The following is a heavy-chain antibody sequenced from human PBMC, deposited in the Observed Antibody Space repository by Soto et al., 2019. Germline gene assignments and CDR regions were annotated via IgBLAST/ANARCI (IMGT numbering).Heavy chain of an antibody. J-gene: IGHJ6*02. Sequence: VASVKVSCPASGFTFSNYGLTWVRQAPGPGLGWMGWVSANNGHTNYAQNLQGRVSMTTDTSTGTAYMELRGLRFDDTAVYYCARDIESVTAKHFFYYYAMDVWGQGTTVTVSS. CDR2: VSANNGHT. D-gene: IGHD2-8*01. V-gene: IGHV1-18*01. CDR1: GFTFSNYG. CDR3: ARDIESVTAKHFFYYYAMDV.